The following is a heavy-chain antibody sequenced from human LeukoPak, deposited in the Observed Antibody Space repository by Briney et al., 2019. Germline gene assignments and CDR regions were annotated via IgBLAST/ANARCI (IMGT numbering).Heavy chain of an antibody. V-gene: IGHV3-23*01. CDR2: ISGSGGST. CDR1: GFTFSSYA. J-gene: IGHJ3*02. Sequence: GGSLRLSCVASGFTFSSYAINWVRQVPGKGLEWVSAISGSGGSTFYVDSVKGRFTVSRDNSKNTLYLQMNSLRAEDTAVYYCAMSYSSSSVVAFDIWGQGTMVTVSS. CDR3: AMSYSSSSVVAFDI. D-gene: IGHD6-6*01.